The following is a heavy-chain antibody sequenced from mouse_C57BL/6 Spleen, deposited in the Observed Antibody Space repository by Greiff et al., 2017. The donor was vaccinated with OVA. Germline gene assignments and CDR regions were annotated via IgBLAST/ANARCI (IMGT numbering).Heavy chain of an antibody. CDR1: GYTFTSYW. J-gene: IGHJ3*01. V-gene: IGHV1-69*01. CDR2: IDPSDSYT. Sequence: VQLQQPGAELVMPGASVKLSCKASGYTFTSYWMHWVKQRPGQGLEWIGEIDPSDSYTNYNQKFKGKSTLTVDKSSSTAYMQLSSLTSEDSAVYYCARWRDGFAYWGQGTLVTVSA. CDR3: ARWRDGFAY.